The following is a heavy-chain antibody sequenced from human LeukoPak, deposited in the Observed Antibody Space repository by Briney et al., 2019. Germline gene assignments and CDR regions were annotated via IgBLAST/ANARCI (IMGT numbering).Heavy chain of an antibody. CDR3: ARGPGSYGSGYYYYYMDV. J-gene: IGHJ6*03. CDR1: GYSISSGYY. V-gene: IGHV4-38-2*02. D-gene: IGHD3-10*01. CDR2: IYHSGST. Sequence: PSETLSLTCTVSGYSISSGYYWGWIRQPPGKGLEWIGSIYHSGSTYYNPSLKSRVTISVDTSKNQFSLKLSSLTAADTAVYYCARGPGSYGSGYYYYYMDVWGKGTTVTVSS.